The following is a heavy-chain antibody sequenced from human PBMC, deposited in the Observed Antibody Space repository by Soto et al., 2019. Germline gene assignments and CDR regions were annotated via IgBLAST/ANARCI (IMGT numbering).Heavy chain of an antibody. CDR1: GYDFFNYW. CDR2: IWPGNSDT. J-gene: IGHJ4*02. Sequence: GESLKISCKGSGYDFFNYWIVWVRQMPGRGLEWMGMIWPGNSDTKYSPSFQGQVTISADKSIGTAYLQWSSLKAPDSALYYCARGAGYCSAGSCYNCDYWDPGPL. V-gene: IGHV5-51*01. CDR3: ARGAGYCSAGSCYNCDY. D-gene: IGHD2-15*01.